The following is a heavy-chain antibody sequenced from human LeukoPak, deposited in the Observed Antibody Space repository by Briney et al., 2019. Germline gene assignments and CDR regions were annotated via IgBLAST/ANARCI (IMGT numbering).Heavy chain of an antibody. CDR1: GFTFSSYG. J-gene: IGHJ4*02. CDR3: AKDQGGGKLPTLFDY. V-gene: IGHV3-30*02. Sequence: GGSLRLSCAASGFTFSSYGMHWVRQAPGKGLEWVAFIRYAGSNKYYADSVKGRFTISRDNSTNTLYLQMNSLRAEDTAVYYCAKDQGGGKLPTLFDYWGQGTLVTVSS. D-gene: IGHD1-26*01. CDR2: IRYAGSNK.